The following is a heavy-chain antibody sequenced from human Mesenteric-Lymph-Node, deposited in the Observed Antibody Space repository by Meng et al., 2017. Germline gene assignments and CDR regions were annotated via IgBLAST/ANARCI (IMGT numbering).Heavy chain of an antibody. Sequence: SETLSLTCSVSGDSFSSTSFSWAWIRQTPGKGLEWLGTIFYHGNSYFNPSLTSRVSLLRDSSRHQFSLKLTSVTAADTAMYYCTRLIEGSPADHWGQGTQVTGAS. CDR3: TRLIEGSPADH. CDR2: IFYHGNS. D-gene: IGHD5-24*01. J-gene: IGHJ5*02. CDR1: GDSFSSTSFS. V-gene: IGHV4-39*07.